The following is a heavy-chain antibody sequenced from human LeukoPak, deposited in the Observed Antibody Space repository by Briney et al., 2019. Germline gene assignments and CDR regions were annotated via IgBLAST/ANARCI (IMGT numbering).Heavy chain of an antibody. CDR1: GGTFSSYA. J-gene: IGHJ4*02. V-gene: IGHV1-69*05. Sequence: ASVKVSCKASGGTFSSYAISWVRQAPGQGLEWMGGIIPIFGTANYAQKFQGRVTITTDESTSTAYMELSSLRSEDTAVYYCASVKGTAMVPIDYWGQGTLLTVSS. CDR3: ASVKGTAMVPIDY. D-gene: IGHD5-18*01. CDR2: IIPIFGTA.